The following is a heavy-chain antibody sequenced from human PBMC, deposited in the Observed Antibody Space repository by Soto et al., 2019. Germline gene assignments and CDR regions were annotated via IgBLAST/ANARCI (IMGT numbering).Heavy chain of an antibody. V-gene: IGHV3-23*01. D-gene: IGHD6-13*01. CDR3: AKDLTDRGQQLDPTGAFDI. J-gene: IGHJ3*02. CDR1: GFTFSSYA. Sequence: GGSLRLSCAASGFTFSSYAMSWVRQAPGKGLEWVSAISGSGGSTYYADSVKGRFTISRDNSKNTLYLQMNSLRAEDTAVYYCAKDLTDRGQQLDPTGAFDIWGQGTMVTVSS. CDR2: ISGSGGST.